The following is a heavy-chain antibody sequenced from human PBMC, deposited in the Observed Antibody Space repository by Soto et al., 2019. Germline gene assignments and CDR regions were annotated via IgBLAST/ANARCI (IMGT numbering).Heavy chain of an antibody. CDR1: GFSLSTSGVG. CDR2: IYWDDDK. D-gene: IGHD1-1*01. J-gene: IGHJ4*02. V-gene: IGHV2-5*02. CDR3: AQYLYYNSLSFDH. Sequence: QITLKESGPTLVKPTQTLTLTCTFYGFSLSTSGVGVGWIRQPPGKALEWLAIIYWDDDKRYSPSLKSRLTXTXDXLQTPVVLTMSNMDPVDTATYYCAQYLYYNSLSFDHWGQGTLVTVYS.